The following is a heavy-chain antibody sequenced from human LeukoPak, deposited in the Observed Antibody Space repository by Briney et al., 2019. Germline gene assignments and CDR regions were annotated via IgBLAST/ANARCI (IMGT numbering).Heavy chain of an antibody. CDR1: GGSISSYY. CDR2: IYYSGNT. D-gene: IGHD3-3*01. CDR3: ARGPQILRFLEWYFDL. Sequence: SGTLSLTCSVSGGSISSYYWSWIRQPPGKGLEWIGYIYYSGNTNYNPSPKSRVTISVDTSKNQFSLKLSSVTAADTAVYYCARGPQILRFLEWYFDLWGRGTLVTVSS. V-gene: IGHV4-59*01. J-gene: IGHJ2*01.